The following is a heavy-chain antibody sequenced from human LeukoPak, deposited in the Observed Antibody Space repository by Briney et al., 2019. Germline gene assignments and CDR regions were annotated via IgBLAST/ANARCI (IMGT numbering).Heavy chain of an antibody. V-gene: IGHV3-11*06. CDR2: ISSSSSYT. Sequence: GGSLRFSCAASGFTFSDYYMSWIRQAPGKGLEWVSYISSSSSYTNYADSVKGRFTISRDNAKNSLYLQMNSLRAEDTAVYYCARSSSSWLSHLYYYYGMDVWCKGTTVTVSS. D-gene: IGHD6-13*01. J-gene: IGHJ6*04. CDR3: ARSSSSWLSHLYYYYGMDV. CDR1: GFTFSDYY.